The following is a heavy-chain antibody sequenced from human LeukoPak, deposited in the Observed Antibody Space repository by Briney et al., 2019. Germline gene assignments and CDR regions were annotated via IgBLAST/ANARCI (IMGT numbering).Heavy chain of an antibody. CDR3: ATVGGFCPSSNCYAYFDY. J-gene: IGHJ4*02. D-gene: IGHD2-2*01. Sequence: AGSLSLSCVASGLTLSSSAMTWVRQAPGKGLEWVSILTGDGTGTFYADSVKGRFSISRDISTNTLYLQMNSLGVDDTALYYCATVGGFCPSSNCYAYFDYWGQGSLVTVSS. CDR1: GLTLSSSA. CDR2: LTGDGTGT. V-gene: IGHV3-23*01.